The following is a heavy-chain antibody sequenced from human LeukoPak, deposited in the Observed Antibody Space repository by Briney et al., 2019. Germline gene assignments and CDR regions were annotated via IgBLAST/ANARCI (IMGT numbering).Heavy chain of an antibody. CDR3: ASTLYSSGWYNWFDP. Sequence: SETLSLTCTVSGGSISSYYWSWIRQPPGKGLEWIGYIYYSGSTNYNPSLKSRVTISVDTSKNQFSLKLSSVTAADTAVYYRASTLYSSGWYNWFDPWGQGTLVTVSS. V-gene: IGHV4-59*08. D-gene: IGHD6-19*01. J-gene: IGHJ5*02. CDR2: IYYSGST. CDR1: GGSISSYY.